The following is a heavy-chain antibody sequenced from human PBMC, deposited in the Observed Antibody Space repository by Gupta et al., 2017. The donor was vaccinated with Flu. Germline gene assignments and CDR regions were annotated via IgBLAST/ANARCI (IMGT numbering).Heavy chain of an antibody. CDR3: AHTNPNRNDFWSGYYTLDRVNWFDP. J-gene: IGHJ5*02. D-gene: IGHD3-3*01. CDR1: GFSLSTSGVG. V-gene: IGHV2-5*01. CDR2: IYWNDDK. Sequence: QITLKESGPTLVKPTQTLTLTCTFSGFSLSTSGVGVGWIRQPPGKALEWLALIYWNDDKRYSPSLKSRLTITKDTSKNQVVLTMTNMDPVDTATYYCAHTNPNRNDFWSGYYTLDRVNWFDPWGQGTLVTVSS.